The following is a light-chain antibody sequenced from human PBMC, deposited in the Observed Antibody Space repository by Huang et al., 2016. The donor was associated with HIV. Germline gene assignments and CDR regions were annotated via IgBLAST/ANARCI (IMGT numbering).Light chain of an antibody. Sequence: EIVMTQSPDTLPVSPGETVTVYCSASESISTNLAWYQHKPGQAPRLLIYGASTRATVIPGRFSGNGSGTGFTLTISSLQSEDLAVYYCQLYNTFGQGTKLEIK. CDR1: ESISTN. CDR3: QLYNT. V-gene: IGKV3-15*01. J-gene: IGKJ2*01. CDR2: GAS.